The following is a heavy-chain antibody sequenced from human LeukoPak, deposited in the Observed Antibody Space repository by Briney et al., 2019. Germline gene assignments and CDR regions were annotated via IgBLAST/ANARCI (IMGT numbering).Heavy chain of an antibody. V-gene: IGHV1-69*06. CDR2: IIPIFGTI. Sequence: SVKVSCKASGGGTFSTLAISWVRQAPGKGLEWMGTIIPIFGTINYAQKFQDRVTITADKSTSTVHMDLSNLRSEDTAVYYCTRGFGVDYYYYMDVWDEGTKVIVSS. CDR1: GGGTFSTLA. D-gene: IGHD3-3*01. J-gene: IGHJ6*03. CDR3: TRGFGVDYYYYMDV.